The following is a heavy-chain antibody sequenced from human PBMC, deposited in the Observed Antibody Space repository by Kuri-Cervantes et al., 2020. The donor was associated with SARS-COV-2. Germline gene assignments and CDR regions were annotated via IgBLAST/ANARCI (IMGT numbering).Heavy chain of an antibody. CDR1: GFTFSSYD. CDR3: AKGSYRSSTSCPYGMDV. V-gene: IGHV3-30*18. J-gene: IGHJ6*02. CDR2: ISYDGSNK. D-gene: IGHD2-2*01. Sequence: GESLKISCAASGFTFSSYDMHWVRQAPGKGLEWVAVISYDGSNKYYADSVKGRFTISRDNSKNTLYLQMNSLRAEDTAVYYCAKGSYRSSTSCPYGMDVWGQGTTVTVSS.